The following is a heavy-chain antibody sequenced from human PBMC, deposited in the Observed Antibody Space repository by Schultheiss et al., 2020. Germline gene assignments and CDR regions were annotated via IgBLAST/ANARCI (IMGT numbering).Heavy chain of an antibody. J-gene: IGHJ6*02. D-gene: IGHD2-15*01. CDR1: GGTFSSYA. Sequence: SVKVSCKASGGTFSSYAISWVRQAPGQGLEWMGGIMPIFGTANYAQKFQGRVTITADESTSTAYMELSSLRSEDTAVYYCAKSYRGRSGGSSLGDVWGQGTTVTVSS. V-gene: IGHV1-69*13. CDR2: IMPIFGTA. CDR3: AKSYRGRSGGSSLGDV.